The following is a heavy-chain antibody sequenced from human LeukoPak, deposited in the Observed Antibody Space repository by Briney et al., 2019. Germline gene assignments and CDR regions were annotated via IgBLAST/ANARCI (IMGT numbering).Heavy chain of an antibody. CDR2: VYYSGST. V-gene: IGHV4-59*01. J-gene: IGHJ4*02. CDR3: ARVVGSGYLN. D-gene: IGHD5-12*01. CDR1: GGSISSYY. Sequence: SETLSLTCTVSGGSISSYYWSWIRQPPGKGLEWIGYVYYSGSTNYNPSLKSRVTISVDTSKNQFSLKLSSVTAADTAVYYCARVVGSGYLNWGQGTLVTVSS.